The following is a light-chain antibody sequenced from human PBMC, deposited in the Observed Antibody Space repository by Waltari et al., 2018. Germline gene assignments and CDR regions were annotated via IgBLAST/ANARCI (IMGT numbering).Light chain of an antibody. Sequence: SSELTQDPAVSVALGQTVRITCQGDSLRIYYASWYQQKPGQAPVLVIYGKNNRPSGFPDRFSGSSSGNTASLTITGAQAEDEADYYCSSRETSGHQVVFGGGTKLTVL. CDR2: GKN. CDR1: SLRIYY. V-gene: IGLV3-19*01. CDR3: SSRETSGHQVV. J-gene: IGLJ2*01.